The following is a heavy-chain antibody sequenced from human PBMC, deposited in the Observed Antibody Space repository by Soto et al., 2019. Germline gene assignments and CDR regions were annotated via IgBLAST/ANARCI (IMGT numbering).Heavy chain of an antibody. V-gene: IGHV1-46*01. D-gene: IGHD2-15*01. CDR1: GYTFTSYY. CDR3: ARGDLLGYCSGGSCYSRRPRLYCFEY. CDR2: INPSGGST. Sequence: GASVNVSCKASGYTFTSYYMHWVRQAPGQGLERMGIINPSGGSTSYAQKFQGRVTMTRDTSTSTVYMELSSLRSEDTAVYYCARGDLLGYCSGGSCYSRRPRLYCFEYWGQGTLVTVSS. J-gene: IGHJ4*02.